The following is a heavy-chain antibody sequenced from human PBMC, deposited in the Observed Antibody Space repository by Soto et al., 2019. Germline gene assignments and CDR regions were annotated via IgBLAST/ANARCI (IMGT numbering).Heavy chain of an antibody. V-gene: IGHV4-4*07. D-gene: IGHD6-19*01. CDR1: GGSISSHY. Sequence: QVQLQESGPGLVKPSETLSLTCTVSGGSISSHYWSWIRQPAGKGLEWIGRIYTSGSTNYNPSLKSRVTMSVDTSKNQFSLKLSSVTAADTAVYYCARDRAPVAAYWYFDLWGRGTLVTVSS. J-gene: IGHJ2*01. CDR3: ARDRAPVAAYWYFDL. CDR2: IYTSGST.